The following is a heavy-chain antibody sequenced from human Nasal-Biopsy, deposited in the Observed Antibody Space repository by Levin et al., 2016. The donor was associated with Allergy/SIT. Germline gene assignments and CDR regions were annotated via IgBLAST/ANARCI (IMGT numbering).Heavy chain of an antibody. D-gene: IGHD1-1*01. Sequence: ASVKVSCKASGYTFTGYPMHWVRQAPGQGLEWMGKIFPSGGGTNYAQKFQGRLTMTRDTSTSTVYMELSSLRSEDTAVYYCVRDYNERDQLGYYVMDVWGQGTTVTVS. CDR1: GYTFTGYP. J-gene: IGHJ6*02. V-gene: IGHV1-46*01. CDR2: IFPSGGGT. CDR3: VRDYNERDQLGYYVMDV.